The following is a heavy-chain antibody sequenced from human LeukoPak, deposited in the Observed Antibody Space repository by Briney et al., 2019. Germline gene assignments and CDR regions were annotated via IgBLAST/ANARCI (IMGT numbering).Heavy chain of an antibody. J-gene: IGHJ4*02. D-gene: IGHD6-19*01. CDR1: GFTFSSYG. V-gene: IGHV3-23*01. CDR2: ISTSGGTT. Sequence: GGSLRLSCAASGFTFSSYGMSWARQTPGKGLEWVSSISTSGGTTYYADSVKGRFTISKDHSKNTLYLQMNSLRADDTALYYCAKRSSGWYEEYWGQGTLVTVSS. CDR3: AKRSSGWYEEY.